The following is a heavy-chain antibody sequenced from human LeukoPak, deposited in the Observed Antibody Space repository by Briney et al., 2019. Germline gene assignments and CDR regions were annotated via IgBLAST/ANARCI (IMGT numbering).Heavy chain of an antibody. V-gene: IGHV4-59*01. J-gene: IGHJ3*02. Sequence: PSETLSLTCAVSGGSISSYYWSWLRQPPGKGLEWIGCIYYSGSTNYNPSLESRVTISVDTSKKQFSLKLRSVTAADTAVYYCARPQRGHYTYDGFDIWGQGTLVTVSS. CDR1: GGSISSYY. D-gene: IGHD3-22*01. CDR2: IYYSGST. CDR3: ARPQRGHYTYDGFDI.